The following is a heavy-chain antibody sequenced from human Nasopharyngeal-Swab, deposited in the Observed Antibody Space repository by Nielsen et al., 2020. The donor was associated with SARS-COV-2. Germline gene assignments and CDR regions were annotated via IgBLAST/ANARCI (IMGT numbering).Heavy chain of an antibody. V-gene: IGHV3-74*01. Sequence: GESLKISCAASGFTFSSYWMHWVRQAPGKGLVWVSRINSDGSSTSYADSVKGRFTISRDNAKNSLYLQMNSLRAEDTALYYCAKDNGPGGCGDSSGMDVWGQGTTVTVSS. CDR2: INSDGSST. CDR1: GFTFSSYW. D-gene: IGHD4-17*01. J-gene: IGHJ6*02. CDR3: AKDNGPGGCGDSSGMDV.